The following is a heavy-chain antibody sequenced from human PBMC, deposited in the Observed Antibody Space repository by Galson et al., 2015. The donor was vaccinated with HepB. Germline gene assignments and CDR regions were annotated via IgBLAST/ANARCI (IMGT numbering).Heavy chain of an antibody. CDR3: ARVETYITGWPFR. CDR1: GFTFSDYW. D-gene: IGHD6-19*01. Sequence: SLRLSCAASGFTFSDYWMHWVRQAPGKGLVWVSRINHDGTSTVYADSVKGRFTISRDNAKNTLYLQMNSLRAEDTAVYCCARVETYITGWPFRWGQGTLVTVSS. J-gene: IGHJ4*02. V-gene: IGHV3-74*01. CDR2: INHDGTST.